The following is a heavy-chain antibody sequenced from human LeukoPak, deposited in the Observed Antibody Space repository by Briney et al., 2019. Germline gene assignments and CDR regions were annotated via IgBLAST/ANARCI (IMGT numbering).Heavy chain of an antibody. CDR2: ISAYNGNT. Sequence: GASVKVSCKASGYTFTSYGISWVRQAPGQGLEWMGWISAYNGNTNYAQKLQGTVTMTTDTSTSTAYMELRSLRSDDTAVYYCARGSITGTSSGPPQENDYWGQGTLVTVSS. D-gene: IGHD1-7*01. V-gene: IGHV1-18*01. CDR3: ARGSITGTSSGPPQENDY. CDR1: GYTFTSYG. J-gene: IGHJ4*02.